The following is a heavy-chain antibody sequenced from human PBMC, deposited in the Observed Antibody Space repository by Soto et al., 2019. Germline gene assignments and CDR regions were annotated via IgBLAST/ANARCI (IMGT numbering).Heavy chain of an antibody. CDR3: ARDGGYCSGGSCYSDAFDI. V-gene: IGHV1-18*01. CDR1: GYTFTSYG. CDR2: ISAYNGNT. D-gene: IGHD2-15*01. Sequence: ASVKVSFKASGYTFTSYGISWVRQAPGQGLEWMGWISAYNGNTNYAQKLQGRVTMTTDTSTSTAYMELRSLRSDDTAVYYCARDGGYCSGGSCYSDAFDIWGQGTMVTVSS. J-gene: IGHJ3*02.